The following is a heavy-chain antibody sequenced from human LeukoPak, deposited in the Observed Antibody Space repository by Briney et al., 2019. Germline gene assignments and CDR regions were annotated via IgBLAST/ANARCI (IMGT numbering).Heavy chain of an antibody. CDR1: GGSISSGGYY. V-gene: IGHV4-31*03. CDR2: IYYSGST. J-gene: IGHJ4*02. D-gene: IGHD3-16*02. Sequence: PSETLSLTCTVSGGSISSGGYYWSWIRQHPGKGLEWIGYIYYSGSTYYNPSLKSRVTISVDTSKNQFSLKLSPVTAADTAVYYCARGDYDYVWGSYRPITYWGRGTLVTVSS. CDR3: ARGDYDYVWGSYRPITY.